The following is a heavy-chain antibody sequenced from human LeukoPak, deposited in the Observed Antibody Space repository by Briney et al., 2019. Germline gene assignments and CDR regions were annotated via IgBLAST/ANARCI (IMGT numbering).Heavy chain of an antibody. Sequence: SETLSLTCTVSGGSISSGDYYWSWFRQPPGEGLTWIGYIYYSGTTYYNPSLKSRVTISVDTSKSQFSLKLSSVTAADTAVYYCAREEFGGTSGSGTYYPTDWGQGPLVTVSS. CDR1: GGSISSGDYY. CDR3: AREEFGGTSGSGTYYPTD. D-gene: IGHD3-10*01. V-gene: IGHV4-30-4*01. J-gene: IGHJ4*02. CDR2: IYYSGTT.